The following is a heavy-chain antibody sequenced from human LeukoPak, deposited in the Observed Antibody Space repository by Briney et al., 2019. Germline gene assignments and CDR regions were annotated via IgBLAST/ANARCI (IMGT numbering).Heavy chain of an antibody. CDR2: IIPIFGTA. Sequence: SVKVSCKASRGTFSSYAISWVRQAPGQGLEWMGGIIPIFGTANYARKFQGRVTITTDESTSTAYMELSSLRSEDTAVYYCARARLGDGSSGTPGSWGQGTLVTVSS. J-gene: IGHJ5*02. CDR3: ARARLGDGSSGTPGS. V-gene: IGHV1-69*05. D-gene: IGHD6-19*01. CDR1: RGTFSSYA.